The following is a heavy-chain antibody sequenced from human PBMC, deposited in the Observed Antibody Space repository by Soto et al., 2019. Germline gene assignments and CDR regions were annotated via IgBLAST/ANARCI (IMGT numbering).Heavy chain of an antibody. J-gene: IGHJ3*02. CDR1: GYSFTSYW. CDR2: VYPGDSDT. V-gene: IGHV5-51*01. CDR3: ARPSLYYDASSSYFHDAFDM. Sequence: GESLKISCKGSGYSFTSYWIGWVRQMPGKGLQWPGIVYPGDSDTRYSPSFQGQVTISADKSISTAYLQWSSLKASDTAMYYCARPSLYYDASSSYFHDAFDMWGQGTMVTVSS. D-gene: IGHD3-22*01.